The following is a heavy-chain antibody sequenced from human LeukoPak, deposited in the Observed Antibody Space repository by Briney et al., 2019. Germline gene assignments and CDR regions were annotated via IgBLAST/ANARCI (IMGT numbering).Heavy chain of an antibody. V-gene: IGHV4-30-4*01. J-gene: IGHJ4*02. CDR1: GGSISSGDYY. CDR3: VSRFGELLPDY. D-gene: IGHD3-10*01. Sequence: SETLSLTCTVSGGSISSGDYYWSWIRQPPGKGLEWIGYIYYSGSTYYNPSLKSRVTISVDTSKNQFSLKLSSVTAADTAVYYCVSRFGELLPDYWGQGTLVTVSS. CDR2: IYYSGST.